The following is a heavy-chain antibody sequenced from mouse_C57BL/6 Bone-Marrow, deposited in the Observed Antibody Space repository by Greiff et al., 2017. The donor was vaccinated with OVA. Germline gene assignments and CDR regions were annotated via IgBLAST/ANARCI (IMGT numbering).Heavy chain of an antibody. D-gene: IGHD2-2*01. Sequence: QVQLKESGPGLVQPSQSLSITCTVSGFSLTSYGAHWVRQSPGKGLEWLGVIWSGGSTDYNAAFISRLSISKDNSKSQVFFKMNSLQADDTAIYYCARKNGYDAWFAYWGQGTLVTVSA. CDR2: IWSGGST. CDR3: ARKNGYDAWFAY. J-gene: IGHJ3*01. CDR1: GFSLTSYG. V-gene: IGHV2-2*01.